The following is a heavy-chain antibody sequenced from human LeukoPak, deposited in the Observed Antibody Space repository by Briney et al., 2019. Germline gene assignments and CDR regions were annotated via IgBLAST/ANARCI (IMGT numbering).Heavy chain of an antibody. CDR2: ISADNGNT. CDR1: GYTFSSYG. CDR3: ARVRDILTGYYNYMDV. Sequence: ASVKVSCKASGYTFSSYGISWVRQAPGQGLEWMGWISADNGNTNYALKLQGRVTMTTDTSTSTAYMELRSRRSDDTAVYYCARVRDILTGYYNYMDVWGKGTTVTVSS. D-gene: IGHD3-9*01. V-gene: IGHV1-18*01. J-gene: IGHJ6*03.